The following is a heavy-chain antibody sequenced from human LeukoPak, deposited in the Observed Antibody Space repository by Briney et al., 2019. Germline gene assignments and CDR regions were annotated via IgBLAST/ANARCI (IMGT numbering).Heavy chain of an antibody. D-gene: IGHD3-3*01. CDR3: ARATLWSGYPIDY. CDR1: GFIFSRFW. V-gene: IGHV3-7*04. J-gene: IGHJ4*02. Sequence: PGGSLRLSCAASGFIFSRFWMNWVRQAPGKGLEWVATIKEDGSEKCYVDSMRGRITISRDNAKNSLYLQMNSLRAEDTAVYYCARATLWSGYPIDYWGQGTLVTVSS. CDR2: IKEDGSEK.